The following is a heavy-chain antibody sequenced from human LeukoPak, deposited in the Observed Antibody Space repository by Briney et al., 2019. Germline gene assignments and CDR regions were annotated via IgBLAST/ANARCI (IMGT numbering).Heavy chain of an antibody. CDR3: ARRGSYCSGDTCHNYFAY. V-gene: IGHV3-23*01. J-gene: IGHJ4*02. CDR1: GFTFSIYA. D-gene: IGHD2-15*01. Sequence: PGGSLRLSCAASGFTFSIYAMSWVRQAPGKGLEWVSTISGNSASTYYADSVKGRFTISRDYSKNTLYLHMNSLRAEDTAVYYCARRGSYCSGDTCHNYFAYWGQGTLVTVSS. CDR2: ISGNSAST.